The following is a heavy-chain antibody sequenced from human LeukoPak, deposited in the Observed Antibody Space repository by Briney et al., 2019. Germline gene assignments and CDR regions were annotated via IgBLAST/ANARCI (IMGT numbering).Heavy chain of an antibody. Sequence: PSEPLSLTCAVSGGSISSGGYSWSWIRQPPGKGLEWIGYIYHSGSTYYNPSLKSRVTISVDRSKNQFSLKLSSVTAADTAVYYCATTSRDGYNSDWDYWGQGTLVTLSS. J-gene: IGHJ4*02. D-gene: IGHD5-24*01. CDR2: IYHSGST. CDR3: ATTSRDGYNSDWDY. CDR1: GGSISSGGYS. V-gene: IGHV4-30-2*01.